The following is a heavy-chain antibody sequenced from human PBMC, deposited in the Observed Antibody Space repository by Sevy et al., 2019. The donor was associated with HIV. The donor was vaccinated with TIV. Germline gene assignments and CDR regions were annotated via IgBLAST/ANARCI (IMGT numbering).Heavy chain of an antibody. CDR1: GFTFSRYS. V-gene: IGHV3-30*04. Sequence: GGSLRLSCAASGFTFSRYSMYWVRQAPGKGLEWVATISFDASNKHYADSVKGRFTISRDNFQNSLFLQMNSLRPEDTAVYYCALERLSSDVAEYFQNWGQGTLVTVSS. J-gene: IGHJ1*01. CDR3: ALERLSSDVAEYFQN. D-gene: IGHD1-1*01. CDR2: ISFDASNK.